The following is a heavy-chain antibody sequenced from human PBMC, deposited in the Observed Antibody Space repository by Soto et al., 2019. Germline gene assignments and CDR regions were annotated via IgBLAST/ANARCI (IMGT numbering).Heavy chain of an antibody. CDR2: INAGNGNT. CDR3: ARDYYYDSSGYYAGFDY. D-gene: IGHD3-22*01. Sequence: ASVKVSCKASGYTFTSYAMHWVRQAPGQRLEWMGWINAGNGNTKYSQKFQGRVTMTRNTAISTVYMELSSLKSEDTAVYYCARDYYYDSSGYYAGFDYWGQGTLVTVSS. V-gene: IGHV1-3*01. J-gene: IGHJ4*02. CDR1: GYTFTSYA.